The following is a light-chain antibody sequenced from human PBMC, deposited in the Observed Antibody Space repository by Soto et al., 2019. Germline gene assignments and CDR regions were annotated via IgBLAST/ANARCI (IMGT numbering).Light chain of an antibody. J-gene: IGLJ1*01. V-gene: IGLV1-44*01. Sequence: QSALTQPHSASGTPGQRVTISCSGSSSNIGTSSVHWFQQLPGTAPKLLISTTNQRPPGVPERFSGSKSGTSASLAISGLQSEDEADYYCAAWDDSLNGHVFGTGTKVTVL. CDR1: SSNIGTSS. CDR2: TTN. CDR3: AAWDDSLNGHV.